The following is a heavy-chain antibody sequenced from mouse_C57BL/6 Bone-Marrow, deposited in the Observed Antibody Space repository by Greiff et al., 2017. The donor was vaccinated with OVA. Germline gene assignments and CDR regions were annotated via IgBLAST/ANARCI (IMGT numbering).Heavy chain of an antibody. CDR1: GFTFSSYG. J-gene: IGHJ2*01. D-gene: IGHD1-1*01. CDR3: ARSFITTVVAPDY. Sequence: EVQGVESGGDLVKPGGSLKLSCAASGFTFSSYGMSWVRPTPDKRLEWVATISSGGSYTYYPDSVKGRFTISRDNAKNTLYLQMSSLKSEDTAMYYCARSFITTVVAPDYWGQGTTLTVSS. V-gene: IGHV5-6*01. CDR2: ISSGGSYT.